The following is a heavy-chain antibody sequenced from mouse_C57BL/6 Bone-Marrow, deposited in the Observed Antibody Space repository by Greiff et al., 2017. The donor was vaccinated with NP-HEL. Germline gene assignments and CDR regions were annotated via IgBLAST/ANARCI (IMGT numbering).Heavy chain of an antibody. V-gene: IGHV5-17*01. Sequence: EVQLVESGGGLVKPGGSLKLSCAASGFTFSDYGMHWVRQAPEKGLEWVAYISSGSSTIYYADTVKGRFTISRDNAKNTLFLQMTSLRSEDTAMYYCARHYYGSRHYAMDYWGQGTSVTVSS. CDR1: GFTFSDYG. CDR2: ISSGSSTI. D-gene: IGHD1-1*01. CDR3: ARHYYGSRHYAMDY. J-gene: IGHJ4*01.